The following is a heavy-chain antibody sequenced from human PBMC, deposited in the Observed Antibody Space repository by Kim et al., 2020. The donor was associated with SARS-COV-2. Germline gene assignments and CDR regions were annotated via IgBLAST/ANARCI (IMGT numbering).Heavy chain of an antibody. CDR3: ARVLIGAGKAFDI. V-gene: IGHV4-34*01. Sequence: SETLSLTCAVYGGSFSGYYWSWIRQPPGKGLEWIGEINHSGSTNYNPSLKSRVTISVDTSKNQFSLKLSSVTAADTAVYYCARVLIGAGKAFDIWGQGTMVTVSS. J-gene: IGHJ3*02. D-gene: IGHD6-19*01. CDR1: GGSFSGYY. CDR2: INHSGST.